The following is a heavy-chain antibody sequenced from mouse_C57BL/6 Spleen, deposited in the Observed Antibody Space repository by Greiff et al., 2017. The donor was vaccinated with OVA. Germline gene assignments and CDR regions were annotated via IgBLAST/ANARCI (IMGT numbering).Heavy chain of an antibody. CDR2: IYPRSGNT. Sequence: VQLQQSGAELARPGASVKLSCKASGYTFTSYGISWVKQRTGQGLEWIGEIYPRSGNTYYNEKFKGKATLTADKSSSTAYMELRSLTSEDSAVYFCARYDYDALYYYAMDYWGQGTSVTVSS. CDR3: ARYDYDALYYYAMDY. V-gene: IGHV1-81*01. CDR1: GYTFTSYG. D-gene: IGHD2-4*01. J-gene: IGHJ4*01.